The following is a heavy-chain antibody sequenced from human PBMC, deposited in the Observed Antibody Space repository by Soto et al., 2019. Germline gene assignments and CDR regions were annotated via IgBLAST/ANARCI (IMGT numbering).Heavy chain of an antibody. V-gene: IGHV2-5*02. J-gene: IGHJ5*02. D-gene: IGHD3-22*01. CDR1: GFSLSTSGVG. CDR3: AHSLIGYYYDSSGSNWFDP. CDR2: IYWDDDK. Sequence: QITLKESGPTLVKPTQTLTLTCTFSGFSLSTSGVGVGWIRQPPGKALEWLALIYWDDDKRYSPSLKSRLTITKDTPXTXLXXTMTNMDPVDTATYYCAHSLIGYYYDSSGSNWFDPWGQGTLVTVSS.